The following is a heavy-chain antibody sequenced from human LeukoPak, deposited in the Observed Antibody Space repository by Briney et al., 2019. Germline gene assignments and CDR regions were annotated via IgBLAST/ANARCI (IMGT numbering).Heavy chain of an antibody. J-gene: IGHJ4*02. CDR1: GFSFSSYG. CDR2: IWYDGSNK. Sequence: PGRSLPLSCAAAGFSFSSYGVRWVRQPPGKGLEWVAVIWYDGSNKYYADSVKGRFTISRDNSKNTLYLQMNSLRAEDTAVYYCAKGAPPYSGYKYYFDYWGQGTLVTVSS. CDR3: AKGAPPYSGYKYYFDY. D-gene: IGHD5-12*01. V-gene: IGHV3-33*06.